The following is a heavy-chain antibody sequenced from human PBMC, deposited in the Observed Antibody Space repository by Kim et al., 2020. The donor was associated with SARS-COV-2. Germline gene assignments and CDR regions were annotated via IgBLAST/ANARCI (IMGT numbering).Heavy chain of an antibody. CDR3: ARRRGELEWELLSLLGGMDV. V-gene: IGHV4-39*01. CDR2: IYYSGST. D-gene: IGHD1-26*01. CDR1: GGSISSSSYY. Sequence: SETLSLTCTVSGGSISSSSYYWGWIRQPPGKGLEWIGSIYYSGSTYYNPSLKSRVTISVDTSKNQFSLKLSSVTAADTAVYYCARRRGELEWELLSLLGGMDVWGQGTTVTVSS. J-gene: IGHJ6*02.